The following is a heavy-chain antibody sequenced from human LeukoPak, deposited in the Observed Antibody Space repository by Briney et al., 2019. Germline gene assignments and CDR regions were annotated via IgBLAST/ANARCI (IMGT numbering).Heavy chain of an antibody. V-gene: IGHV3-7*01. Sequence: GGSLRLSCAVSGFTFSSYWMSWVRQAPGKGLEWVANIKQDGSEKYYVDSVKGRFTISRDNAKNSLYLQMNSLRAEDMAVYYCARDRFFYDFWSGRYYYMNVWGKGTTVTVSS. D-gene: IGHD3-3*01. CDR1: GFTFSSYW. CDR2: IKQDGSEK. J-gene: IGHJ6*03. CDR3: ARDRFFYDFWSGRYYYMNV.